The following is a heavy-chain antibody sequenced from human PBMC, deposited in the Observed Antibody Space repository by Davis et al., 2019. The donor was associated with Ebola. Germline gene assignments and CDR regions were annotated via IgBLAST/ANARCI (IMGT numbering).Heavy chain of an antibody. J-gene: IGHJ5*02. D-gene: IGHD1-26*01. CDR2: IYYNGRT. V-gene: IGHV4-39*07. Sequence: SETLSLTCSVSGGSISSGTYYWGWVRQPPGKGLEWIGAIYYNGRTYYNSSLEGRVTISLDTSKNQFSLKLRSVTAADTAVYYCVREYSGSSLCDPWGQGTLVTVSS. CDR3: VREYSGSSLCDP. CDR1: GGSISSGTYY.